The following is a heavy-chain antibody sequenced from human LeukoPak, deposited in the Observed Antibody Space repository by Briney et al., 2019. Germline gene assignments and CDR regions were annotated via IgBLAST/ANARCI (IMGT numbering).Heavy chain of an antibody. V-gene: IGHV4-34*01. J-gene: IGHJ4*02. CDR2: INHSGST. Sequence: AETLCLTCAVYGGSFSGYYWSWIRQPPGKGLEWIGEINHSGSTNYNPSLKSRVTISVDTSKNQFSLKLSSVTAADTAVYYCARGKDGDYGSYFDYWGQGTLVTVSS. CDR3: ARGKDGDYGSYFDY. CDR1: GGSFSGYY. D-gene: IGHD4-17*01.